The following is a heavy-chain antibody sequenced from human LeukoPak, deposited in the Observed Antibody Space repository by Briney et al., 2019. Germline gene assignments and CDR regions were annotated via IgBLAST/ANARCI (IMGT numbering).Heavy chain of an antibody. CDR1: GFTFSSYD. V-gene: IGHV3-13*01. CDR3: ARGVPAYCGGDCYSDAFDI. CDR2: IGTAGDT. J-gene: IGHJ3*02. D-gene: IGHD2-21*02. Sequence: GGSLRLSCAASGFTFSSYDMHWVRQDTGKGLEWVSAIGTAGDTYYPGSVKGRFTISRENAKNPLYLQMNSLRAGDTAVYYCARGVPAYCGGDCYSDAFDIWGQGTMVTVSS.